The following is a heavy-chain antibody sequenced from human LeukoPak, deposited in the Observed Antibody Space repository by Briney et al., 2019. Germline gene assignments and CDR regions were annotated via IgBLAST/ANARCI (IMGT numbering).Heavy chain of an antibody. D-gene: IGHD6-13*01. V-gene: IGHV3-13*01. CDR1: GFTFSSYD. J-gene: IGHJ4*02. Sequence: HPGGSLRLSCAASGFTFSSYDMHWVRQATGKGLEWVSAIGTAGDTYYPGSVKGRFTISRENAKNSLYLQMNSLRAEGTAVYYCARVRGGASSWYQFDYWGQGTLVTVSS. CDR2: IGTAGDT. CDR3: ARVRGGASSWYQFDY.